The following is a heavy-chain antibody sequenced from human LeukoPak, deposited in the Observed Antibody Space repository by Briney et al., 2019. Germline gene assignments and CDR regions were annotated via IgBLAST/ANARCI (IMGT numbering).Heavy chain of an antibody. CDR1: GFTFSSYA. CDR2: ISYDGSNK. J-gene: IGHJ4*02. Sequence: GGSLRLSCAASGFTFSSYAMHWVRQAPGKGLEWVAVISYDGSNKYYADSVKGRFTISRDNSKNTLYLQMNSLRIEDTAVYYCAREILVPAAIGAHGFDYWGQGILVTVSS. V-gene: IGHV3-30-3*01. CDR3: AREILVPAAIGAHGFDY. D-gene: IGHD2-2*01.